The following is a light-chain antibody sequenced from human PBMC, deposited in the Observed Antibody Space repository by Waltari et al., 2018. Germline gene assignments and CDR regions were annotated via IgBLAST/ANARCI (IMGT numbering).Light chain of an antibody. CDR1: QSVSSSY. Sequence: EIVLTQSPGTLSLSPGERATLSCRAGQSVSSSYLAWYQQKPGQAPRLLIYGASSRATGIPDRFSGSGSGTDFTLTISRLEPEDFAVYYCQQYGSSPPPFGGGTKVEIK. CDR2: GAS. J-gene: IGKJ4*01. CDR3: QQYGSSPPP. V-gene: IGKV3-20*01.